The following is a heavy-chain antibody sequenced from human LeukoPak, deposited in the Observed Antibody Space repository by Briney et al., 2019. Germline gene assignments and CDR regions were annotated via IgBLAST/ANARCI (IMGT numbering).Heavy chain of an antibody. J-gene: IGHJ4*02. CDR3: AKTYQLLYD. D-gene: IGHD2-2*02. CDR2: ISYDGSNK. Sequence: GSLRLSCAASGFTFSSYAMHWVRQAPGKGLEWVAVISYDGSNKYYADSVKGRFTISRDNSKNTLYLQMNSLRAEDTAVYYCAKTYQLLYDWGQGTLVTVSS. V-gene: IGHV3-30*04. CDR1: GFTFSSYA.